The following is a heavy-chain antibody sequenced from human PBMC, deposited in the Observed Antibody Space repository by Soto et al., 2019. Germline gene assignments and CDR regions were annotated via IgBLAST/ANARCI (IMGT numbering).Heavy chain of an antibody. V-gene: IGHV5-51*01. J-gene: IGHJ4*02. CDR3: VREPYYYDSSGVDY. CDR1: GFNFPTFW. CDR2: IYPDDSDT. D-gene: IGHD3-22*01. Sequence: PGEALKISCKHSGFNFPTFWIAWVRQMPGKGLEWMGTIYPDDSDTRYSPSFQGQVTISADKSIQTAYLQWGSLKASDSAMYYCVREPYYYDSSGVDYWGQGTLVTVSS.